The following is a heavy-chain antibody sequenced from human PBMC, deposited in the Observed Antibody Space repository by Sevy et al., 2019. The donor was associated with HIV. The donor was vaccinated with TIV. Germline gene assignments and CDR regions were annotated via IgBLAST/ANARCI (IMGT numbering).Heavy chain of an antibody. J-gene: IGHJ4*02. V-gene: IGHV3-23*01. D-gene: IGHD3-22*01. Sequence: GGSLRLSCAASGFTLNNYAMNWVRQAPGKGLEWVSGISGSGVSTYYADSVKGRFTISRDNSKNTLYLQMNSLRADDTAVYYCAKDAYFDNTLFDYWGQGTLVTVSS. CDR2: ISGSGVST. CDR1: GFTLNNYA. CDR3: AKDAYFDNTLFDY.